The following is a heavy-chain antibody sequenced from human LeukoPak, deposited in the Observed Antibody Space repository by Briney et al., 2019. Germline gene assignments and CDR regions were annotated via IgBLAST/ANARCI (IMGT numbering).Heavy chain of an antibody. Sequence: GGSLRLSCAASGFTVSSNYMSWVRQAPGKGLEWVSVIYSGGSTYYADSVKGRFTISRDNSKNTLYLQMNSLRAEDTAVYYCARDHCSSTSCYFDYWGQGTLVTVS. CDR2: IYSGGST. V-gene: IGHV3-53*05. CDR3: ARDHCSSTSCYFDY. CDR1: GFTVSSNY. D-gene: IGHD2-2*01. J-gene: IGHJ4*02.